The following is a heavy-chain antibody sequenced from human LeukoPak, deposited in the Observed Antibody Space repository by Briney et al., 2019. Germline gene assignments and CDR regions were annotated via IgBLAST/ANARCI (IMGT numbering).Heavy chain of an antibody. CDR2: IGVHNGNT. Sequence: ASVKVSCKASGYPFINHGTNWVRQAPGQGLEWMAWIGVHNGNTKYAQNFQGRVTMTTDTSTNTAYMELRSLRAYDTAVYYCARDGGRYFDWLQEVNWFDPWGEGTLVTVSS. CDR3: ARDGGRYFDWLQEVNWFDP. J-gene: IGHJ5*02. D-gene: IGHD3-9*01. CDR1: GYPFINHG. V-gene: IGHV1-18*01.